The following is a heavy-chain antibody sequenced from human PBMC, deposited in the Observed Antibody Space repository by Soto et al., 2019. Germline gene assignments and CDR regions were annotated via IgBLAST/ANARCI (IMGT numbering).Heavy chain of an antibody. Sequence: QVQLVESGGGVVQPGRSLRLSCAASGFTFSSYGMHWVRQAPGKGLEWVAIISYDEINKYYADSVKGRFTISIDNSKNTLYLQMNSLRAEDTAVYYCAKSVYNWNDGFFDYWGQGTLVTVSS. V-gene: IGHV3-30*18. D-gene: IGHD1-1*01. CDR1: GFTFSSYG. J-gene: IGHJ4*02. CDR2: ISYDEINK. CDR3: AKSVYNWNDGFFDY.